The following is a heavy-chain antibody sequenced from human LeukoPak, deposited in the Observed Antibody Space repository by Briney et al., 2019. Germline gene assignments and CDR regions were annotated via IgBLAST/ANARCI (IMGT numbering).Heavy chain of an antibody. D-gene: IGHD3-10*02. V-gene: IGHV3-7*01. Sequence: GGSLRLSCAASGFTFNNYWMSWVRQAPGKGLEWVANIKQDGGEKYYVDSLKGRFTISRDNAKNSLYLQMNSLRAEDTAVYYCAELGITMIGGVWGKGTTVTISS. CDR1: GFTFNNYW. CDR3: AELGITMIGGV. J-gene: IGHJ6*04. CDR2: IKQDGGEK.